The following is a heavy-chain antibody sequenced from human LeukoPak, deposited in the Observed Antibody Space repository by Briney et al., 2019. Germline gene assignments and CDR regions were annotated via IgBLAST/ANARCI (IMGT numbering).Heavy chain of an antibody. CDR3: ARGYSYDSSGYSYGEYERGYFDY. J-gene: IGHJ4*02. CDR1: GGSISRSNW. Sequence: SGTLSLTCAVSGGSISRSNWWSWVRQPPGKGLEWSGEIYHSGSTNYNPALKSRVTISVDKSKNQFSLKLSSVTAADTAVYYCARGYSYDSSGYSYGEYERGYFDYWGQGTLVTVSS. D-gene: IGHD3-22*01. V-gene: IGHV4-4*02. CDR2: IYHSGST.